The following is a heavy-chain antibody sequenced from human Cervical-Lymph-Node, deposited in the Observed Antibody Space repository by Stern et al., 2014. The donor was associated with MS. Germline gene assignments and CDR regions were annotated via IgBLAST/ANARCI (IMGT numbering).Heavy chain of an antibody. CDR2: ISPKTGSA. Sequence: QVQLVESGAEVERPGASVKVSCKASGYTFTAYFLHWVRQAPGHGLEWRGWISPKTGSATYAQKFQDRVTMTRDTSINTGYMEVSSLRSDDTAVYYCARDRGSYSDYWGQGTLVAVSS. D-gene: IGHD1-26*01. J-gene: IGHJ4*02. V-gene: IGHV1-2*02. CDR3: ARDRGSYSDY. CDR1: GYTFTAYF.